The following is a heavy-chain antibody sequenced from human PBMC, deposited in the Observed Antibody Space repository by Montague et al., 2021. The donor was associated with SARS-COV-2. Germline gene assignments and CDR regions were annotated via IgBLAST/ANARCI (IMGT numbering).Heavy chain of an antibody. CDR3: ARYFSSWLEFDPHFDY. CDR2: IYYSGST. V-gene: IGHV4-61*10. D-gene: IGHD5-24*01. Sequence: SETLSLTCTVSGGSISSGSYYWSWIRQPAGKGLEWIGYIYYSGSTNYNPSLKSRVTISVDTSKNQFSLKLNSVTAADTAVYDCARYFSSWLEFDPHFDYWGQGTLVTVSS. J-gene: IGHJ4*02. CDR1: GGSISSGSYY.